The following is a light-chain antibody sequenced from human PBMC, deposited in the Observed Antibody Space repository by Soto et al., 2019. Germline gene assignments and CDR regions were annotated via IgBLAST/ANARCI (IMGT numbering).Light chain of an antibody. CDR2: DAS. V-gene: IGKV3-11*01. CDR1: QNINRY. J-gene: IGKJ5*01. CDR3: QQRSNWPIT. Sequence: EIVSTQSPATLSFSPGGRATLSCRASQNINRYLAWYHQKPGQPPRLLIYDASTRATGIPARFSGSGSGTDFTLTISSLEPEDFAVYYCQQRSNWPITFGQGTRLEIK.